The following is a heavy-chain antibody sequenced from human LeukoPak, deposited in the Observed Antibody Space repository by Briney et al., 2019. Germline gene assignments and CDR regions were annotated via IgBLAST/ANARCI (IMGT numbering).Heavy chain of an antibody. Sequence: ASVKVSCKASGYTFTGYYMHWVRQAPGQGLEWMGWINPNSGGTNYAQKLQGRVTMTTDTSTSTAYMELRSLRSDDTAVYYCARSGNPEISFDYWGQGTLVTVSS. J-gene: IGHJ4*02. CDR2: INPNSGGT. CDR3: ARSGNPEISFDY. D-gene: IGHD4-23*01. V-gene: IGHV1-2*02. CDR1: GYTFTGYY.